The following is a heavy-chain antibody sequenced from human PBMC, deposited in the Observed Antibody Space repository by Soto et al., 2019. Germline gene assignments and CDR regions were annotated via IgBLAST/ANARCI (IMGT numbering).Heavy chain of an antibody. J-gene: IGHJ1*01. V-gene: IGHV3-23*01. CDR2: ISSTSFAT. D-gene: IGHD3-9*01. CDR3: VSASDWDHLDH. Sequence: GGSLRLSCAASGFTLSTYVMSWVRQAPAKGLEWVSSISSTSFATFYADSVKGRFTISRDSSKNTLYLQMNRLSDEDTALYYCVSASDWDHLDHWGQGSQVTVSS. CDR1: GFTLSTYV.